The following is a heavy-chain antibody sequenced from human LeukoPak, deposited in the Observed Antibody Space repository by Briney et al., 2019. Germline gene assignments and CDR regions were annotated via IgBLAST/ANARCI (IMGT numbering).Heavy chain of an antibody. CDR2: ISGSGDTT. D-gene: IGHD6-19*01. Sequence: GGSLRLSCAASGFTFRSYAMTWVRQAPGKGLESVSIISGSGDTTYYADSVSGRFTISRDNSKNTLYLQMDSLRAEDTAVYYCAKDLSRAVAADWFDPWDQGSLVTVSS. CDR3: AKDLSRAVAADWFDP. J-gene: IGHJ5*02. V-gene: IGHV3-23*01. CDR1: GFTFRSYA.